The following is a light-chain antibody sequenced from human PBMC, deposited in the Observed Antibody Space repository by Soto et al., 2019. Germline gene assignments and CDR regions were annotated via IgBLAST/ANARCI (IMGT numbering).Light chain of an antibody. Sequence: EIVMPQSPSTLPVSPGERATLSCRASQSVSSNLAWYQQKPGQAPRLLIYGASTRATGIPARFSGSGSGTEFTLTISSLQSEDFAVYYCQQYNNWPLAFGQGTRLEI. J-gene: IGKJ5*01. CDR1: QSVSSN. CDR3: QQYNNWPLA. V-gene: IGKV3-15*01. CDR2: GAS.